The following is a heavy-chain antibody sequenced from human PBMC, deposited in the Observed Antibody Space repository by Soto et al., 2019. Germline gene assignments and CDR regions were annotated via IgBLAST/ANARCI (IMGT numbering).Heavy chain of an antibody. J-gene: IGHJ4*02. CDR2: ILGRGET. CDR1: GFTFSSFA. V-gene: IGHV3-23*01. Sequence: PGESLRLSFASSGFTFSSFAMSWFRQAPGKGLERVSGILGRGETYYEKSVKDRITISRDNSKNTLFLQLNSLRVEDTAIYYCVKDVRPDGYWDFDYWGQGT. CDR3: VKDVRPDGYWDFDY. D-gene: IGHD5-12*01.